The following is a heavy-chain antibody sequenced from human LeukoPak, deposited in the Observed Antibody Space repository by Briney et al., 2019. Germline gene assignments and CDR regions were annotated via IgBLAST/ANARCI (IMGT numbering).Heavy chain of an antibody. D-gene: IGHD4-23*01. CDR3: AREAYGGNGVDY. CDR1: GFTFSSYW. CDR2: INSDGSST. V-gene: IGHV3-74*01. Sequence: GGSLRLSCAASGFTFSSYWMHWVRQAPGKGLVWVSRINSDGSSTGYADSEKGRFTISRDNAKNTLYLQMNSLRAEDTAVYYCAREAYGGNGVDYWGQGTLVTVSS. J-gene: IGHJ4*02.